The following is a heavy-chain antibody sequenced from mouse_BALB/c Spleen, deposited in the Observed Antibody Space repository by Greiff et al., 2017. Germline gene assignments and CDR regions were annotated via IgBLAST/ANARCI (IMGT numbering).Heavy chain of an antibody. J-gene: IGHJ3*01. V-gene: IGHV5-6-5*01. D-gene: IGHD1-1*01. CDR1: GFTFSSYA. Sequence: EVQLVESGGGLVKPGGSLKLSCAASGFTFSSYAMSWVRQTPEKRLEWVASISSGGSTYYPDSVKGRFTISRDNARNILYLQMSSLRSEDTAMYYCARGLGNFIYYYGSSSLFAYWGQGTLVTVSA. CDR3: ARGLGNFIYYYGSSSLFAY. CDR2: ISSGGST.